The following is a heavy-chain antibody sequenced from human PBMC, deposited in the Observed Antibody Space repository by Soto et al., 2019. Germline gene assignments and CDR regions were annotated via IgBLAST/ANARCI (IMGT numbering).Heavy chain of an antibody. CDR3: ARGSVWWEREGYYFDY. Sequence: QVQLVQSGAEVKKPGASVKVSCKASGYTFTGYYMHWVRQAPGQGLEWMGWINPNSGGTNYAQKFQGWVTMTRDTSISTAYMELSRLRSDDTAVYYCARGSVWWEREGYYFDYWGQGTLVTVSS. CDR2: INPNSGGT. J-gene: IGHJ4*02. CDR1: GYTFTGYY. D-gene: IGHD1-26*01. V-gene: IGHV1-2*04.